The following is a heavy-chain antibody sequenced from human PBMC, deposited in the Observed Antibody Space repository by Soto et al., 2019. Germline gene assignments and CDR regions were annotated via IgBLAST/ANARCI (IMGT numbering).Heavy chain of an antibody. Sequence: GSGKVCFKASGYAFTNNDVSWVRQATGQGLEWMGWVNPGSGDTGYAQKFQGRLTMTRDISIATAYMELNSLTSEDTAIYYRARMDSFGSLNWFDPWGQGTLVTVSS. V-gene: IGHV1-8*01. D-gene: IGHD5-18*01. CDR1: GYAFTNND. CDR3: ARMDSFGSLNWFDP. CDR2: VNPGSGDT. J-gene: IGHJ5*02.